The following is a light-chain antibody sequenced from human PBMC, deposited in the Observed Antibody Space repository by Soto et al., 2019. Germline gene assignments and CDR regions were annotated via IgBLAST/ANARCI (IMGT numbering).Light chain of an antibody. Sequence: DIQMTQSPSSLSASVGDRVTITCQASQDISNYLNWYQQKPGKAPKLLIYDASNLETGVPSRFSESGSGTDFTFTISSLQPEDIATYYFQQYDNLPLTFGGGTKVEIK. CDR1: QDISNY. CDR3: QQYDNLPLT. V-gene: IGKV1-33*01. J-gene: IGKJ4*01. CDR2: DAS.